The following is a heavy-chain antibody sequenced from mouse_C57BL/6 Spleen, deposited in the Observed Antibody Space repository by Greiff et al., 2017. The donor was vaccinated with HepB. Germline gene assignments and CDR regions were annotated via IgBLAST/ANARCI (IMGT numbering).Heavy chain of an antibody. CDR2: IDPSDSYT. CDR1: GYTFTSYW. Sequence: VQLQQPGAELVMPGASVKLSCKASGYTFTSYWMHWVKQRPGQGLEWIGEIDPSDSYTNYNQKFKGKSTLTVDKSSSTAYMQLSSLTSEDSAVYYCARLYGSSYWFAYWGQGTLVTVSA. D-gene: IGHD1-1*01. V-gene: IGHV1-69*01. CDR3: ARLYGSSYWFAY. J-gene: IGHJ3*01.